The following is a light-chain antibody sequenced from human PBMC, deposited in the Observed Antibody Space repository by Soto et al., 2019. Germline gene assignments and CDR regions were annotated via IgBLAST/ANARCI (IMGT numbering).Light chain of an antibody. CDR3: QQYGSSPLT. CDR1: QSVSSSY. J-gene: IGKJ1*01. CDR2: GAS. V-gene: IGKV3-20*01. Sequence: EFVLTQSPGALSLSQGERATLSCGASQSVSSSYLAWYQQKPGQAPRLLIYGASTRATGIPDRFSGSGSGTDFTLTISRLEPEDFAVYYWQQYGSSPLTFGQGTKVDIK.